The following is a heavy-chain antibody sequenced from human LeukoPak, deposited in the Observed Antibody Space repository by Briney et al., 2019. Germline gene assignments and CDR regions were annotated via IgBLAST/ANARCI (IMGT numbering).Heavy chain of an antibody. CDR3: ATSLPIVGGVIAYFDY. D-gene: IGHD3-16*02. CDR2: IYYSGST. J-gene: IGHJ4*02. Sequence: PSETLSLTCTVSGGSISSGDYYWSWIRQHPGKGLEWIGYIYYSGSTYYNPSLRSRVSISLDTSKNQFSLKLSSVTAADTAVYYCATSLPIVGGVIAYFDYWGQGTLVTVSS. CDR1: GGSISSGDYY. V-gene: IGHV4-31*03.